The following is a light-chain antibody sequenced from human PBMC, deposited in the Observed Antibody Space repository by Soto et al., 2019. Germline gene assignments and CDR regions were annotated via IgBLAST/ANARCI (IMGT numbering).Light chain of an antibody. Sequence: EIVLPQSPGTLSLSPGERATLSYGASQSVSSSYLAWYQQKPGQAPRLLIYGASSRATGIPDRFSGSGSGTDFTLTISRLEPEDFAVYYCQQYGSSPITFGQGARLEIK. CDR2: GAS. V-gene: IGKV3-20*01. CDR3: QQYGSSPIT. CDR1: QSVSSSY. J-gene: IGKJ5*01.